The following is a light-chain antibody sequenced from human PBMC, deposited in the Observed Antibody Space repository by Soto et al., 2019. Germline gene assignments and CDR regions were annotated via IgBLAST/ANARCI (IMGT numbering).Light chain of an antibody. CDR1: QDVSHF. J-gene: IGKJ1*01. V-gene: IGKV1-33*01. CDR3: QQYDRLPWT. Sequence: DIQMTQSPSSLSASIGDRVTITCQASQDVSHFLNWFQQRPGKAPKLLIYDASTLERGVPSRFSGRGSGSCFTFTITSLQPEDIATYYCQQYDRLPWTFGQGTKVEMK. CDR2: DAS.